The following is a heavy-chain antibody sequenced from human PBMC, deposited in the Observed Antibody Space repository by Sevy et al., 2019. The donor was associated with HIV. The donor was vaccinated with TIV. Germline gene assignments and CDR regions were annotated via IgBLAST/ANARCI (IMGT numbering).Heavy chain of an antibody. D-gene: IGHD1-20*01. V-gene: IGHV4-59*01. CDR2: IYYSGST. CDR3: ARVGFNWNDVDY. Sequence: SETLSLTCTVSGGSMNIYYWSWIRQPPGKGLEWIGYIYYSGSTNYNPSLKSRVTILVDTSKNQFSLKLRSVTAADTAVYYCARVGFNWNDVDYWGQGTLVTVSS. J-gene: IGHJ4*02. CDR1: GGSMNIYY.